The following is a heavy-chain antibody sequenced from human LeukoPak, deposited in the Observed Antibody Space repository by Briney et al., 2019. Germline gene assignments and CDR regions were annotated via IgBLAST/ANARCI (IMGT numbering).Heavy chain of an antibody. V-gene: IGHV4-39*01. CDR1: GGSISNNNYY. CDR2: IYYSGSP. J-gene: IGHJ4*02. Sequence: SETLSLTCTVSGGSISNNNYYWAWIRQPPGKGLECIGSIYYSGSPYYNPSLKSRVTISVDTSKNQFSLRLSSVTAADTAVYYCATWRTAKTGFDYWGQGTLVAVSS. CDR3: ATWRTAKTGFDY. D-gene: IGHD1-1*01.